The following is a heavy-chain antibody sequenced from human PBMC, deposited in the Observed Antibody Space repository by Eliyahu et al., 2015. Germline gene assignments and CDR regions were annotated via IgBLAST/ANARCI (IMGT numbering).Heavy chain of an antibody. CDR1: GGTFSTYA. CDR3: ARPSADNSGISKPFDY. Sequence: DVKKPGSSVKVSCKASGGTFSTYAINWVRQAPGQGLEWMGGITPIFGTAKYAQKFQGRVTITADESTSTAYMELSSLRSEDTAVYFCARPSADNSGISKPFDYWGQGTLVTVSS. D-gene: IGHD6-19*01. CDR2: ITPIFGTA. J-gene: IGHJ4*02. V-gene: IGHV1-69*01.